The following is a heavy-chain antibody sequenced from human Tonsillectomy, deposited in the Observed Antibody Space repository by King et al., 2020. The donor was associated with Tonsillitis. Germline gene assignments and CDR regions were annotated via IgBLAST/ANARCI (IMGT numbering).Heavy chain of an antibody. D-gene: IGHD2-15*01. V-gene: IGHV4-34*01. Sequence: VQLQQWGAGLLKPSETLSLTCAVYGGSCSDYYWIWIRQPPGMGLEWIGEINHSGSTNYNPSLKSRVTILVDTSKNQFSLKLSSVTAADTAVYYCSRGEGVAATDYYYYMDVWGKGTPVAVSS. CDR3: SRGEGVAATDYYYYMDV. CDR2: INHSGST. CDR1: GGSCSDYY. J-gene: IGHJ6*03.